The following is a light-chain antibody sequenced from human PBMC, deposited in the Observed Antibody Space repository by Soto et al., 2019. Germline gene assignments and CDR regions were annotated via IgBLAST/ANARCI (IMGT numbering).Light chain of an antibody. J-gene: IGKJ4*01. CDR2: DAT. CDR1: QNINSY. V-gene: IGKV1-16*01. Sequence: DIQMTQSPSSLSASVGDRVTIICRASQNINSYLAWFQQKPGKAPKSLIYDATSLQSGVPSRFSGSGSGTKFSLTSSSLQSEDIATYYCQQCQRYPPPFGRGTKLEIK. CDR3: QQCQRYPPP.